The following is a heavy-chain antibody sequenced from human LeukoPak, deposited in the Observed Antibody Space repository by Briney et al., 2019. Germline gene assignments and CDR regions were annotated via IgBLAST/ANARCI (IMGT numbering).Heavy chain of an antibody. D-gene: IGHD6-13*01. J-gene: IGHJ5*02. CDR3: ARRSSSSWYRGWFDP. CDR1: GGSISSSNW. V-gene: IGHV4-4*02. CDR2: IYHSGST. Sequence: SSETLSLTCAVSGGSISSSNWWSWVRQPPGKGLEWIGKIYHSGSTNYNPSLKSRVTISVDKSKNQFSLKLSSVTAADTAVYYCARRSSSSWYRGWFDPWGQGTLVTVSS.